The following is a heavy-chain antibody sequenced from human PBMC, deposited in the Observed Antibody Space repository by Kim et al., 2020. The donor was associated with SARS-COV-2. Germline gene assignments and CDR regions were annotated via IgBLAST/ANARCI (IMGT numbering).Heavy chain of an antibody. Sequence: GGSLRLSCAASGFTFSSYSMNWVRQAPGKGLEWVSSISSSSSYIYYADSVKGRFTISRDNAKNSLYLQMNSLRAEDTAVYYCARRGLGENSRSPDYWGQGTLVTVSS. CDR2: ISSSSSYI. D-gene: IGHD3-10*01. CDR1: GFTFSSYS. V-gene: IGHV3-21*01. CDR3: ARRGLGENSRSPDY. J-gene: IGHJ4*02.